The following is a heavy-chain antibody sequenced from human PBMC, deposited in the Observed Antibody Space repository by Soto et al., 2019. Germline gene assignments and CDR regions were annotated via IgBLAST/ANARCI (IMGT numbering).Heavy chain of an antibody. J-gene: IGHJ4*02. V-gene: IGHV3-64D*06. CDR3: VKLTDC. D-gene: IGHD3-9*01. CDR2: ISPIGVNT. Sequence: GGSLRLSCSASGFTFSTYDVHWVRQAPGKGLEFVAGISPIGVNTYYADSVKGRSTISRDNSKNTLYLQMGSLRPDDTAIYYCVKLTDCWGQGTLVTVSS. CDR1: GFTFSTYD.